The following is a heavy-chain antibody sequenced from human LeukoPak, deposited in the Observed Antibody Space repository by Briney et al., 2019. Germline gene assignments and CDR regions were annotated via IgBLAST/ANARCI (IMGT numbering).Heavy chain of an antibody. J-gene: IGHJ4*02. CDR2: MNPNSGNT. D-gene: IGHD2-2*01. CDR1: GYTFTSYD. V-gene: IGHV1-8*01. Sequence: GASVKVSCKASGYTFTSYDINWVRQATGQGLEWMGWMNPNSGNTGYAQKFQGRVTMTRNTSISTAYMELSSLRSEDTAVYYCARGSRRMKPLYCSSTSCHPLGYWGQGTLVTVSS. CDR3: ARGSRRMKPLYCSSTSCHPLGY.